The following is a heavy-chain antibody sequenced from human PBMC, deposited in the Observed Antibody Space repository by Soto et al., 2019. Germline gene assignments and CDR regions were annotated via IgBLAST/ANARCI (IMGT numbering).Heavy chain of an antibody. Sequence: GGPLRLSCAASGFTVSSKYMIWVRQAPGKGLQWVSLIYSCGSTTYADSVKGRFTIYRDDYKNTLYLQLTSLRAEDTAVYYCASGAAGAPWSFGDWGQGTLVTVS. V-gene: IGHV3-53*01. J-gene: IGHJ4*02. D-gene: IGHD6-13*01. CDR3: ASGAAGAPWSFGD. CDR1: GFTVSSKY. CDR2: IYSCGST.